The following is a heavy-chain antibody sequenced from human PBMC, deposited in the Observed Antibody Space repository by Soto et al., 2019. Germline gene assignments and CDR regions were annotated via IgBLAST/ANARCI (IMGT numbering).Heavy chain of an antibody. V-gene: IGHV1-18*01. Sequence: QVQLVQSGAEVKKPGASVKVSCKASGYTFTSYGISWVRQAPGQGLEWMGWISAYNGNTNYAQKLQGRVTMTTDTSTSTAYMELRSLRSDDTAVYYCARDYHRLERHYYSYGMDVWGQGTTVTVSS. CDR3: ARDYHRLERHYYSYGMDV. D-gene: IGHD1-1*01. CDR1: GYTFTSYG. J-gene: IGHJ6*02. CDR2: ISAYNGNT.